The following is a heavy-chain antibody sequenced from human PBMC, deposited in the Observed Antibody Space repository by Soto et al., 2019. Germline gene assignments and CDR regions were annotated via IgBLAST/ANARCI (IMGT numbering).Heavy chain of an antibody. CDR3: ATIEVYDY. V-gene: IGHV4-4*07. Sequence: GTLALTCTASGGSLSNHYGSWIRQPSGKGLEWIGRIYTSGSTNYKPSLKSRVTMSGDTSNNQFSLKLSSVTAADTDVSYCATIEVYDYWGQGTLVAVSS. CDR1: GGSLSNHY. CDR2: IYTSGST. J-gene: IGHJ4*02. D-gene: IGHD1-20*01.